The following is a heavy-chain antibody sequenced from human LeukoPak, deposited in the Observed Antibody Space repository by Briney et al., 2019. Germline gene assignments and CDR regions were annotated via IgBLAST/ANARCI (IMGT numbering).Heavy chain of an antibody. D-gene: IGHD4-17*01. CDR1: GFTFSSYS. V-gene: IGHV3-48*02. CDR3: ARDKSGTLGDYDAFDI. J-gene: IGHJ3*02. CDR2: ISSSSSTI. Sequence: GGSLRLSCAASGFTFSSYSMNWVRPAPGKVLEWVSYISSSSSTIYYADSVKGRFTISRDNAKNSLYLQMNSLRDEDTAVYYCARDKSGTLGDYDAFDIWGQGTMVTVSS.